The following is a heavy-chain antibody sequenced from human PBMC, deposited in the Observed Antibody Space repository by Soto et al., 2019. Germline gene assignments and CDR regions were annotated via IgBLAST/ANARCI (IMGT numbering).Heavy chain of an antibody. J-gene: IGHJ4*02. CDR2: INAGNGNT. CDR1: GYTFTSYA. CDR3: ARARSEYDSSGYYYSAATTYFDY. Sequence: GASVKVSCKASGYTFTSYATHWVRKAPGQRLEGMGWINAGNGNTKYSQKFQGRVTITRDTSASTAYMELSSLRSEDTAVYYCARARSEYDSSGYYYSAATTYFDYWGQGTLVTVSS. D-gene: IGHD3-22*01. V-gene: IGHV1-3*01.